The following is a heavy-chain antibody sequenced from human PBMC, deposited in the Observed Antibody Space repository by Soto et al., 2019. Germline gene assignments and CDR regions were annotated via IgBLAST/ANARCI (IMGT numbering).Heavy chain of an antibody. J-gene: IGHJ4*02. CDR3: AKVQEKWSKFFDY. D-gene: IGHD2-15*01. Sequence: QVQLVQSGAEVKKPGASGKGSCKASCYTFTNYGVSWVRQAPGQGLEWMGWINTYKGNTNYAQKFQGRVTMTTDTSTSTAYMELRSLRSDDTAIYYCAKVQEKWSKFFDYWGQGTLVTVSS. V-gene: IGHV1-18*01. CDR2: INTYKGNT. CDR1: CYTFTNYG.